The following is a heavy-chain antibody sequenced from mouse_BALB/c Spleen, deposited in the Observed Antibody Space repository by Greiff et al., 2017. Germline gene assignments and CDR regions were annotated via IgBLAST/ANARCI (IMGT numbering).Heavy chain of an antibody. D-gene: IGHD2-14*01. CDR1: GYTFTEYT. CDR2: INPNNGGT. Sequence: EVQLQQSGPGLVKPGASGKISCATSGYTFTEYTMHWVKQSHGKSLEWIGGINPNNGGTNYNHKFKGQATLTVDKSSSTAYMVLRSLTSEDSAVYYCAGHRYYAMDYWGQGTSLTVSS. V-gene: IGHV1-18*01. J-gene: IGHJ4*01. CDR3: AGHRYYAMDY.